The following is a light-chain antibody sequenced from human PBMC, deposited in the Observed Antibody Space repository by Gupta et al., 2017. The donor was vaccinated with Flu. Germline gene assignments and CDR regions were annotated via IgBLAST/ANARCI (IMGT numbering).Light chain of an antibody. J-gene: IGKJ2*01. CDR1: QRINNY. V-gene: IGKV1-39*01. CDR2: GAY. Sequence: DIQMTQSPSSLSASVGDRVTMTCRASQRINNYLNWYQHKPGKAPKLLIYGAYRLQSGVPSRFSGSGSGTDFTLTISSLQPEDFGTYYCQQSYSTPGYNFGQGTKLEIK. CDR3: QQSYSTPGYN.